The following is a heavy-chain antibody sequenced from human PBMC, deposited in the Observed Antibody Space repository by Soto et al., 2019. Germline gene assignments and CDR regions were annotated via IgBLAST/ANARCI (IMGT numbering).Heavy chain of an antibody. Sequence: QVQLVQSGVEVKKPGASVKVSCKASGYSFISYGVSWVRQAPGQGLEWMGWISDYNGNTYYTQKFQGRVTMTTDTSTSTVYMALTSLRSDDTAVYYCTGDSVGVASTAFGGYWGQGTLVNVAS. V-gene: IGHV1-18*01. J-gene: IGHJ4*02. CDR2: ISDYNGNT. D-gene: IGHD6-19*01. CDR1: GYSFISYG. CDR3: TGDSVGVASTAFGGY.